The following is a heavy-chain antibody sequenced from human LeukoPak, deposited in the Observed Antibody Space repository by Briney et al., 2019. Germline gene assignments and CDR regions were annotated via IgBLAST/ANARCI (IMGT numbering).Heavy chain of an antibody. V-gene: IGHV4-39*01. CDR1: GGSISSSSYY. J-gene: IGHJ4*02. D-gene: IGHD6-13*01. Sequence: KPSETLSLTCTVSGGSISSSSYYWGWIRQPPGKGLEWVGNIYYSGTTYYNPSLKSRVTISVDTSKNQFSLKLSSVTAADTAVYYCARGPYSSSWQTEYYFDYWGQGTLVTVSS. CDR3: ARGPYSSSWQTEYYFDY. CDR2: IYYSGTT.